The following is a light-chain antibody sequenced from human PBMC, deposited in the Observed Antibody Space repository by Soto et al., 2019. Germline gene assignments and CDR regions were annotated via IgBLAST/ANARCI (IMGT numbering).Light chain of an antibody. CDR3: QQYGGSPGCP. Sequence: EIVLMQSPGTLSFSPGERATLSCRASQSVSSSYLARYQQKPGQAPRILIYGASSRATGIPDRFSGSGSGTDFTLTISRLEPEDFAVYYCQQYGGSPGCPFGQGTKLEMK. CDR2: GAS. J-gene: IGKJ2*02. CDR1: QSVSSSY. V-gene: IGKV3-20*01.